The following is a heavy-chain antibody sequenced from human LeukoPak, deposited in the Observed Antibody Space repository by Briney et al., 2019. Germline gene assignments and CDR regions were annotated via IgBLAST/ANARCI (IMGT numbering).Heavy chain of an antibody. CDR3: ASPLRYYGSGSRPGPEAFGY. J-gene: IGHJ4*02. Sequence: GSSVKVSCKASGGTFSSYAISWVRQAPGQGLEWMGGIIPIFGTANYAQKFQGRVTITTDESTSTAYMELSSLRSEDTAVYYCASPLRYYGSGSRPGPEAFGYWGQGTLVTVSS. V-gene: IGHV1-69*05. CDR2: IIPIFGTA. D-gene: IGHD3-10*01. CDR1: GGTFSSYA.